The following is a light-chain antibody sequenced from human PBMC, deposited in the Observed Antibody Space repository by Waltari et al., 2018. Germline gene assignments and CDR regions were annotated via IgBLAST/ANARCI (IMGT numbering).Light chain of an antibody. J-gene: IGLJ2*01. CDR1: SSDIGIFNF. CDR3: SSYTTSNSLVV. Sequence: QSALTQPASVSGSPGQSITISCGGTSSDIGIFNFVSWYQQHPGKAPKLIIYEVRNRPSGVSSRFSCSNSGDTASLTISGLQPDDEAIYYCSSYTTSNSLVVFGAGTTLTV. V-gene: IGLV2-14*01. CDR2: EVR.